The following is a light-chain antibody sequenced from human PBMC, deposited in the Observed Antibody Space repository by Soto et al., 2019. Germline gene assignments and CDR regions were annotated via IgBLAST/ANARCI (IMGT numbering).Light chain of an antibody. CDR1: QSIRIW. CDR3: QHWNDYSWT. J-gene: IGKJ1*01. V-gene: IGKV1-5*03. CDR2: KTS. Sequence: DIHMTQSPSTLSASVGARVTITCRASQSIRIWLAWYQQKPGQAPNLLIYKTSSLETGVPSRFRGSGSGTEFTLTISSLQPDDFATYYCQHWNDYSWTFGQGTKVE.